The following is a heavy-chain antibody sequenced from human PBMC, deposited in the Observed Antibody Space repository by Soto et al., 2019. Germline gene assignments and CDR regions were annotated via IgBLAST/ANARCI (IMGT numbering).Heavy chain of an antibody. D-gene: IGHD3-10*01. CDR3: AKDLRFGEAVYYYSGMDV. CDR2: ISYDGSNK. CDR1: GFTFSSYG. J-gene: IGHJ6*02. Sequence: QVQLVESGGGVVQPGRSLRLSCAASGFTFSSYGMHWVRQAPGKGLEWVAVISYDGSNKYYADSVKGRFTISRDNSKNTLYLQMNSLRAEDTAVYYCAKDLRFGEAVYYYSGMDVWGQGTTVTVSS. V-gene: IGHV3-30*18.